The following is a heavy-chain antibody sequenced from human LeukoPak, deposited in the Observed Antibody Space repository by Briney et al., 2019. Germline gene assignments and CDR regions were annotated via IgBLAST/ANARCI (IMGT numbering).Heavy chain of an antibody. CDR1: GVNFSSYA. Sequence: GGSLRLSCAASGVNFSSYAMSWVRQAPGKGLEWVAGISAGGGSTYYADSVKGRFTISRDNSKNMLYLQLNSRRADETPVYYCAQRVPPTYYDIVTGQDYCGQGTLVTVSS. CDR3: AQRVPPTYYDIVTGQDY. V-gene: IGHV3-23*01. J-gene: IGHJ4*02. D-gene: IGHD3-9*01. CDR2: ISAGGGST.